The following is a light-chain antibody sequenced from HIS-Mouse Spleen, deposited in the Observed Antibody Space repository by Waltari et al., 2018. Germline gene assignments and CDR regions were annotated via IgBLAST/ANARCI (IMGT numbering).Light chain of an antibody. CDR2: DVS. J-gene: IGLJ2*01. Sequence: SYVLTQPPSVSVAPGKTARITCGGNNIGSKSVHWYQQKPGQAPVLVVYDVSARPSGIPERFSGSNSGNTATLTISRVEAGDEADYYCQVWDSSSDHVVFGGGTKLTVL. CDR3: QVWDSSSDHVV. V-gene: IGLV3-21*03. CDR1: NIGSKS.